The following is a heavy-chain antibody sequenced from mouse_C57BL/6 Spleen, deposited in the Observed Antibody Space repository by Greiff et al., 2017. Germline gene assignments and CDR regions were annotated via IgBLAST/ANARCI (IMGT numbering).Heavy chain of an antibody. Sequence: VQLQQPGAELVKPGASVTLSCKASGYTFTSYCMHWVKQRPGQGLEWIGMIHPNRGSTTYNEKFKSKATLTVDKSSRTAYMQLSSLTSEDSAVYYCARDLLVGYIDVWGTGTTVTVSS. V-gene: IGHV1-64*01. CDR1: GYTFTSYC. J-gene: IGHJ1*03. D-gene: IGHD2-1*01. CDR3: ARDLLVGYIDV. CDR2: IHPNRGST.